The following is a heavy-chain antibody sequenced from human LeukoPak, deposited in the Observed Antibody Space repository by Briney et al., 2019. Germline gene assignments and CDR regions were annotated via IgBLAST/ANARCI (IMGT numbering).Heavy chain of an antibody. CDR1: GLTFNKYA. CDR2: IGASGATT. J-gene: IGHJ4*02. D-gene: IGHD6-19*01. V-gene: IGHV3-23*01. CDR3: AKDLEAVAGTIVSDY. Sequence: GGSLTLSCAVSGLTFNKYAMNWVRQGPGKGLEWVSGIGASGATTYYADSVKGRFTISRDNSKNTLFLQQKSLRADDTGVYFCAKDLEAVAGTIVSDYWGQGTPVTVSS.